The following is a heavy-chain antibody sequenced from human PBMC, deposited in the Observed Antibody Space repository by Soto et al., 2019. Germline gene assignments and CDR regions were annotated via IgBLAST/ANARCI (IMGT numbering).Heavy chain of an antibody. CDR2: IYSGGGT. CDR3: AGSPTRTNYADYFDP. D-gene: IGHD4-17*01. V-gene: IGHV3-66*01. J-gene: IGHJ5*02. Sequence: EVQLVESGGGLVQPGGSLRLSCAASGFTVSNSYMSWVRQAPGKGLEYVSVIYSGGGTYYADSVKGRFTISRDNSKNTLYLQMTSLGAEDTAVYYCAGSPTRTNYADYFDPWGQGTLVTVSS. CDR1: GFTVSNSY.